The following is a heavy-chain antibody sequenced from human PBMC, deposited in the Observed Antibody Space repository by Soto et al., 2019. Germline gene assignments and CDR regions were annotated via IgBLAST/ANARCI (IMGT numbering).Heavy chain of an antibody. CDR2: INHSGST. D-gene: IGHD1-7*01. CDR3: ARGCRYNWNSYNWFDP. V-gene: IGHV4-34*01. CDR1: GGSFSGYY. Sequence: SETLSLTCAVYGGSFSGYYWSWIRQPPGKGLEWIGEINHSGSTNYNPSLKSRVTISVDTSKNQFSLKLSSVTAADTAVYYCARGCRYNWNSYNWFDPWGQGTLVTVPQ. J-gene: IGHJ5*02.